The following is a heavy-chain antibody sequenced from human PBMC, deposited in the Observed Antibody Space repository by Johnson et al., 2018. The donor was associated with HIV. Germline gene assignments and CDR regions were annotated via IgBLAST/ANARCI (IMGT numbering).Heavy chain of an antibody. D-gene: IGHD1-26*01. Sequence: VQLVESGGGVVRPGGSLSLSCVVSGFTFSDYAVNWVRQAPGEGLEWVSVLYCGGSTYYAASVKGRFTISRDNSKNTLYFQMNSLRAEDTAVYFCAREGAWELRPGAFDIWGQGTMVTVSS. CDR1: GFTFSDYA. J-gene: IGHJ3*02. CDR3: AREGAWELRPGAFDI. CDR2: LYCGGST. V-gene: IGHV3-66*01.